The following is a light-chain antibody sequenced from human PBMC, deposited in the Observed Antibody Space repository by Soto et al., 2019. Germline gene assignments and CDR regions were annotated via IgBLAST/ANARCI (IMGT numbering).Light chain of an antibody. Sequence: EIVLTQSPGTLSLSPGERATLSCRASQSVSSSYLAWYQQKPGQAPRLLSYGASARATGIPDRFSGSGSGPDFTLTISRQEPKDFAVHYCQKYGSPPLFPFGHGTKVHIK. CDR1: QSVSSSY. CDR2: GAS. V-gene: IGKV3-20*01. CDR3: QKYGSPPLFP. J-gene: IGKJ3*01.